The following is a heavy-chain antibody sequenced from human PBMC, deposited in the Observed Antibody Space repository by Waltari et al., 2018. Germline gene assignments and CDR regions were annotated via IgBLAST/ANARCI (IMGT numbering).Heavy chain of an antibody. V-gene: IGHV3-23*01. J-gene: IGHJ4*02. CDR2: ISVSDAT. CDR3: AKPFYNWDDPLDS. CDR1: GFTFNSYA. D-gene: IGHD1-20*01. Sequence: EVQLLESGGGLVQAGGSLRLSCGVSGFTFNSYAINWVRRAPGTGSGWGAAISVSDATYHADSWKGRFIISRDTSKDTVYLQMNSLRAEDTAVYYCAKPFYNWDDPLDSWGQGTLVTVSS.